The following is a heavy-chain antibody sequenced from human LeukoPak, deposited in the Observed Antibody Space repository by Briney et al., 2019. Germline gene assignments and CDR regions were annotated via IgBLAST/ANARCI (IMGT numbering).Heavy chain of an antibody. CDR3: ARGDYGDYVLIPNWFDP. Sequence: GGSLRLSCAASGFTFSSYEMNWVRQAPGKGLEWVSYISSSGSTIYYADSVKGRFTISRDNAKNSPYLQMNSLRAEDTAVYYCARGDYGDYVLIPNWFDPWGQGTLVTVSS. D-gene: IGHD4-17*01. V-gene: IGHV3-48*03. CDR1: GFTFSSYE. CDR2: ISSSGSTI. J-gene: IGHJ5*02.